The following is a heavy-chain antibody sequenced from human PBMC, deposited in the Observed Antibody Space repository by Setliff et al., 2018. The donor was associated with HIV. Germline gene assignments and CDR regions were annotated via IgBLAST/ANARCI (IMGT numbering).Heavy chain of an antibody. CDR1: GGSISSVNYY. D-gene: IGHD6-19*01. CDR2: IYASGSP. V-gene: IGHV4-61*02. CDR3: ARAPRYYRGWYIPEYFDN. Sequence: SETLSLTCNVSGGSISSVNYYWNWIRQPAGKGLEWIGRIYASGSPTYHSSLESRVTISVDTSKNHFSLRLNSVTAADTAVYFCARAPRYYRGWYIPEYFDNWGEGTLVTVPS. J-gene: IGHJ4*02.